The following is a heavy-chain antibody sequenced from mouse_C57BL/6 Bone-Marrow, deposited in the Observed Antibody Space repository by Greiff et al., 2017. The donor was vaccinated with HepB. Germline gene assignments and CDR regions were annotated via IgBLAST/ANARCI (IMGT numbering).Heavy chain of an antibody. CDR2: ISGGGSYT. CDR3: ARHYYGSSYDAMDY. V-gene: IGHV5-6*01. CDR1: GFTFSSYG. J-gene: IGHJ4*01. D-gene: IGHD1-1*01. Sequence: EVHLVESGGDLVKPGGSLKLSCAASGFTFSSYGMSWVRQTPDKRLEWVATISGGGSYTYYPDSVKGRFTISRDNAKNTLYLQMSSLKSEDTAMYYCARHYYGSSYDAMDYWGQGTSVTVSS.